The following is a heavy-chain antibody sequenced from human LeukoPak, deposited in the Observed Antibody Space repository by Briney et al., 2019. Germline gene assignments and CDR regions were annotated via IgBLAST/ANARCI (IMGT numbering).Heavy chain of an antibody. J-gene: IGHJ4*02. D-gene: IGHD3-16*01. CDR2: ISAYNGNT. CDR3: ARGSPTASRLGESTN. Sequence: ASVKVSCKASGYTFTSYGISWVRQAPGQGLEWMGWISAYNGNTNYAQKLQGRVTMTTDTSTSTAYMELRSLRSDDTAVYYCARGSPTASRLGESTNWGQGTLVTVSS. V-gene: IGHV1-18*01. CDR1: GYTFTSYG.